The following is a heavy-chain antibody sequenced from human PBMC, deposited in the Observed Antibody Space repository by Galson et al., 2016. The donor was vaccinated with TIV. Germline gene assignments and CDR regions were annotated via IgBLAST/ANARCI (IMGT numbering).Heavy chain of an antibody. J-gene: IGHJ3*01. CDR3: TRDSWTSGYNSAWEAFDF. CDR1: GASVSSGNYY. Sequence: LSLTCTVSGASVSSGNYYWTWLRQSPGKGLECMGYIFSSGSTKYNPSLKSRVTISADTSKNQFSLKLSSVTAADTAVYYCTRDSWTSGYNSAWEAFDFWGQGTMVTVSS. V-gene: IGHV4-61*01. CDR2: IFSSGST. D-gene: IGHD6-19*01.